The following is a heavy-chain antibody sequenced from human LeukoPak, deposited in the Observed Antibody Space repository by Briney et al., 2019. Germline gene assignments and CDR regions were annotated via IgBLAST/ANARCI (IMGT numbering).Heavy chain of an antibody. CDR2: ISESDSDT. V-gene: IGHV3-23*01. D-gene: IGHD1-26*01. CDR3: AKTQSGTYSYFDH. Sequence: GGSLRLSCAASGFTFSKSAMSWVRQAPGKGLEWVSVISESDSDTYYADSVKGRFTISRDTSTDTLFLQLSSLRAEDTAVYYCAKTQSGTYSYFDHWGQGALVTVSS. J-gene: IGHJ4*02. CDR1: GFTFSKSA.